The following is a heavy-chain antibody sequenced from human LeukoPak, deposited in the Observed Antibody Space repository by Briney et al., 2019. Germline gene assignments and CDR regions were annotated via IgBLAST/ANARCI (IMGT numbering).Heavy chain of an antibody. CDR3: ARVRYQTADY. V-gene: IGHV3-48*03. D-gene: IGHD3-16*02. J-gene: IGHJ4*02. Sequence: GGSLRRSCAASGFTFSSYEMNWVRQAPGKGLEWVSYISSSGTTIHYADSVKGRFTISRDNAKNSLYLQLNSLRVEDTAVYYCARVRYQTADYWGQGTLVTVSS. CDR2: ISSSGTTI. CDR1: GFTFSSYE.